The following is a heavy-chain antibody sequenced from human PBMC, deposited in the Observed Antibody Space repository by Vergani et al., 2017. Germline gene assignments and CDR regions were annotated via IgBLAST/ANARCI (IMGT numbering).Heavy chain of an antibody. Sequence: QVPLVESAGGVVQPGGSLRLSCAASGFTFSNFGMHWIRQAPGKGLEWLAYTVKDGINTRYKDAVKGRFTVSRDNSKDILYLQMDSLRSEDTALYYCAKYVRDSKYGLPDSWGPGTLVIVSS. V-gene: IGHV3-30*02. CDR2: TVKDGINT. CDR1: GFTFSNFG. D-gene: IGHD2-21*02. J-gene: IGHJ4*02. CDR3: AKYVRDSKYGLPDS.